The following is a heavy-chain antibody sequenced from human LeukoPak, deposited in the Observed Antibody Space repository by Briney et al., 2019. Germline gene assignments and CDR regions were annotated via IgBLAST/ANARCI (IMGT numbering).Heavy chain of an antibody. CDR3: ARVVPAAKSFDY. J-gene: IGHJ4*02. CDR2: IYYSGST. CDR1: GGSISSGDYY. D-gene: IGHD2-2*01. Sequence: TPSLTCTVSGGSISSGDYYWSWIRQPPGKGLEWIGYIYYSGSTYYNPSLKSRVTISVDTSKNQFSLKLSSVTAADTAVYYCARVVPAAKSFDYWGQGTLVTVSS. V-gene: IGHV4-30-4*08.